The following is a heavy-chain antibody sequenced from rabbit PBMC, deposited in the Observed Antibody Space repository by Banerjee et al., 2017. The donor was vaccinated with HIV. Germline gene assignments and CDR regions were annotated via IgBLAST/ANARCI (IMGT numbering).Heavy chain of an antibody. CDR2: IYIAGSVRT. J-gene: IGHJ3*01. CDR3: ARGASSSGWAYGL. CDR1: GFSFSNYYY. V-gene: IGHV1S45*01. D-gene: IGHD1-1*01. Sequence: QEQLVESGGDLVKPGASLTLTCTASGFSFSNYYYMCWVRQAPGKGPEWTACIYIAGSVRTWDTSWTKGRFTIAKTSSTTVTLEMTSLTAADTATYFCARGASSSGWAYGLWGQGTLVTLS.